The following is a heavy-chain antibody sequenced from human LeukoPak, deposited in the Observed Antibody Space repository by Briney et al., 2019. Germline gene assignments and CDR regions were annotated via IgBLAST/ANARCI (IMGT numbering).Heavy chain of an antibody. CDR1: GFTVSNNY. Sequence: GGSLRLSCAASGFTVSNNYMTWVRQAPGKGLEWVSVIYIADSTYYSDSVKGRFTISRDNSKNTLYLQMNSLRAEDTAVYYCARDRCSGSSCDSGHYGMDVWGQGTTVTVSS. CDR2: IYIADST. CDR3: ARDRCSGSSCDSGHYGMDV. V-gene: IGHV3-66*01. D-gene: IGHD2-15*01. J-gene: IGHJ6*02.